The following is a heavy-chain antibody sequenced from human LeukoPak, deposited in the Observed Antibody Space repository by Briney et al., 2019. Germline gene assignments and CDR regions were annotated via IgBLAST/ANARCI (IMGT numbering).Heavy chain of an antibody. V-gene: IGHV1-18*01. CDR2: MNPNSGNT. CDR1: GYTFTSYD. J-gene: IGHJ5*02. Sequence: GASVKVSCKASGYTFTSYDINWVRQATGQGLEWMGWMNPNSGNTNYAQKLQGRVTMTTDTSTSTAYMELRSLRSDDTAVYYCARFGPNWFDPWGQGTLVTVSS. D-gene: IGHD3-16*01. CDR3: ARFGPNWFDP.